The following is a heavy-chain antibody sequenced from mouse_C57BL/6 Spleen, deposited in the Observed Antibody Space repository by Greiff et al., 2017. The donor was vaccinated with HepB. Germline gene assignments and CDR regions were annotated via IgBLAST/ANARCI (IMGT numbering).Heavy chain of an antibody. CDR1: GYTFTDYY. V-gene: IGHV1-26*01. Sequence: VQLQQSGPELVKPGASVKISCKASGYTFTDYYMNWVKQSHGKSLEWIGDINPNNGGTSYNQKFKGKATLTVDKSSSTAYTELRSLTSEDSAVYYCARGNYYGSSDYWGQGTTLTVSS. J-gene: IGHJ2*01. D-gene: IGHD1-1*01. CDR3: ARGNYYGSSDY. CDR2: INPNNGGT.